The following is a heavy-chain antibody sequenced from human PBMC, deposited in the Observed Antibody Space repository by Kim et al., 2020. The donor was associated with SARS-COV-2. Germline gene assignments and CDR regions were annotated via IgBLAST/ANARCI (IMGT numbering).Heavy chain of an antibody. CDR3: ASSVEGSVVTAAFDI. CDR2: INAGNGNT. Sequence: ASVKVSCKASGYTFTSYAMHWVRQAPGQRLEWMGWINAGNGNTKYSQKFQGRVTITRDTSASTAYMELSSLRSEDTAVYYCASSVEGSVVTAAFDIWGQGTMVTVSS. CDR1: GYTFTSYA. J-gene: IGHJ3*02. V-gene: IGHV1-3*01. D-gene: IGHD2-15*01.